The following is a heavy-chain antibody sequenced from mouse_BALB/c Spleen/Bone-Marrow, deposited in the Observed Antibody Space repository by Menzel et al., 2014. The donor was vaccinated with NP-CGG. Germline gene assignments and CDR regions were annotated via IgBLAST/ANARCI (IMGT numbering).Heavy chain of an antibody. CDR1: GFNIKDTY. V-gene: IGHV14-3*02. J-gene: IGHJ2*01. CDR3: AYGSSYDYFDY. CDR2: IDPANGNT. Sequence: VQLKHSGAELVKPGASVKLSCTASGFNIKDTYMHWVKQRPEQGLEWIGRIDPANGNTKYDPKFQGKATITADTSSNTAYLQLSSLTSEDTAFYYCAYGSSYDYFDYWGQGTTLTVSS. D-gene: IGHD1-1*01.